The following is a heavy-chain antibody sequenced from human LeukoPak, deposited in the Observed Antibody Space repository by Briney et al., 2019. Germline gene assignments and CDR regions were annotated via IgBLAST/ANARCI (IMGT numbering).Heavy chain of an antibody. CDR1: GGSFSGYY. D-gene: IGHD4-23*01. J-gene: IGHJ2*01. CDR2: IYYSGST. CDR3: ARTGGNPSYFDL. Sequence: ETLSLTCAVYGGSFSGYYWSWIRQPPGKGLEWIGYIYYSGSTNYNPSLKSRVTISVDTSKNQFSLKLSSVTAADTAVYYCARTGGNPSYFDLWGRGTLVTVSS. V-gene: IGHV4-59*01.